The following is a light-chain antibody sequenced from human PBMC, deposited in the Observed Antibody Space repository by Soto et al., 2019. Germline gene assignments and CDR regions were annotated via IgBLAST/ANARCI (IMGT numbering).Light chain of an antibody. V-gene: IGLV2-11*01. Sequence: QSVLTQPRSVSGSPGQSVTISCTGTSSDVGGYTYVSWYQQHPGKAPKLMIYDVSKGPSGVPDRFSGSKSGNTASQTISGLQAEDEADYYCCSYAGSYTLVFGGGTKVTVL. CDR3: CSYAGSYTLV. J-gene: IGLJ2*01. CDR2: DVS. CDR1: SSDVGGYTY.